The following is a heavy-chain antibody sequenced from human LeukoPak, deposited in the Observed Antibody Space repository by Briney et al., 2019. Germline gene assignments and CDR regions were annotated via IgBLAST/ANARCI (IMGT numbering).Heavy chain of an antibody. J-gene: IGHJ4*02. V-gene: IGHV3-23*01. CDR1: GFTFSSYA. D-gene: IGHD3-9*01. CDR2: ISGSGDSA. Sequence: GGSLRLSCSASGFTFSSYATSWVRQAPGKGLEWVSSISGSGDSAYYADSVKGRFTISRDNSKNTLYLQMSSLRAEDTAVYYCAKLSSYDILTALGNCGQGTLVTVSS. CDR3: AKLSSYDILTALGN.